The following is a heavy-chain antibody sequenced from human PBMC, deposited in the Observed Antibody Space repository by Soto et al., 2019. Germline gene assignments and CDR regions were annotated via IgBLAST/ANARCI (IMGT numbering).Heavy chain of an antibody. CDR1: GGSISSYY. CDR3: ASLNFDILTGYYAFDL. J-gene: IGHJ3*01. D-gene: IGHD3-9*01. Sequence: PSETLSLTCTVSGGSISSYYWSWIRQPPGKGLEWIGYIYYSGSTNYNPSLKSRVTISVDTSKNQFSLKLSSVTAADTAIYYCASLNFDILTGYYAFDLWGQGTMVTVSS. V-gene: IGHV4-59*08. CDR2: IYYSGST.